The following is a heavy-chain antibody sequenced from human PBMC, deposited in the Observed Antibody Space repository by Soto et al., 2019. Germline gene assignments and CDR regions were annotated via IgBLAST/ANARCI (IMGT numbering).Heavy chain of an antibody. CDR1: GFNFNDYY. D-gene: IGHD3-3*01. J-gene: IGHJ4*02. CDR3: ARLASRRCFES. Sequence: GSLRLSCTASGFNFNDYYMSWIRQAPGKGLEYIAYISSLNHYNNYEDAVKGRLTISIDDAKNSLQMQMGSLRSEDTAVHYCARLASRRCFESWGRRALVTVSS. CDR2: ISSLNHYN. V-gene: IGHV3-11*06.